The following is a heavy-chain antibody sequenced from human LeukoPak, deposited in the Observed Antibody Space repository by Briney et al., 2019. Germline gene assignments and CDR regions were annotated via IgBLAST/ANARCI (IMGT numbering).Heavy chain of an antibody. J-gene: IGHJ4*02. CDR3: ATDYYYDSSGSYYTIDY. D-gene: IGHD3-22*01. CDR1: GYTFTKYY. CDR2: INPGGDNT. Sequence: ASVKVSCKASGYTFTKYYIHWVRQAPGQGLEWMGLINPGGDNTNYAQNFQGRVTMTRDTSTSTVYMELSSLRSEDTAVYYCATDYYYDSSGSYYTIDYWGQGTLVTVSS. V-gene: IGHV1-46*01.